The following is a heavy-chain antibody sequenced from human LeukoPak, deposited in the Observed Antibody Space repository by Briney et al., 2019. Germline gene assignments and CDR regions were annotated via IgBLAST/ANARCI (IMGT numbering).Heavy chain of an antibody. V-gene: IGHV1-69*13. CDR1: GGTFSSYA. Sequence: GASVKVSCKASGGTFSSYAISWVRQAPGQGLEWMGGIIPIFGTANYAQKFQGRVTITADESTSTAYMELSSLRSEDTAVYYCARDLVGDDCFRFDPWGQGTLVTVSS. D-gene: IGHD2-21*02. CDR2: IIPIFGTA. J-gene: IGHJ5*02. CDR3: ARDLVGDDCFRFDP.